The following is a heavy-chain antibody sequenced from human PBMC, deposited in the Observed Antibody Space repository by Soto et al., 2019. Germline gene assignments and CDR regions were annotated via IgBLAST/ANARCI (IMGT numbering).Heavy chain of an antibody. Sequence: TGGALVLSCAACGITIRCYSTRWGPPAPGKGLESVSAITGGGSSTYYADSVKGRFTISRDNSKNTLSLQMSGLRAEDTAVYYCAKGSAAARPYHFDYCGQGALVTVSS. CDR2: ITGGGSST. J-gene: IGHJ4*02. CDR3: AKGSAAARPYHFDY. D-gene: IGHD6-13*01. V-gene: IGHV3-23*01. CDR1: GITIRCYS.